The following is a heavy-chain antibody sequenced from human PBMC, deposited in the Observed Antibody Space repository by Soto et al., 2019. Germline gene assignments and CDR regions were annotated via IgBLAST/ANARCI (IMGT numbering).Heavy chain of an antibody. Sequence: QVQLVESGGGVVQPGRSLRLSCVASGFTFTSYAMHWVRQAPGKGLEWVAVISNDGSNYYYADSVRGRFTISRDNTKNTLFLQMSSLRGEDSGVYYCARGTTLAIFDYGMDVWGQGNTVTVSS. CDR3: ARGTTLAIFDYGMDV. J-gene: IGHJ6*02. D-gene: IGHD2-21*01. CDR1: GFTFTSYA. V-gene: IGHV3-30-3*01. CDR2: ISNDGSNY.